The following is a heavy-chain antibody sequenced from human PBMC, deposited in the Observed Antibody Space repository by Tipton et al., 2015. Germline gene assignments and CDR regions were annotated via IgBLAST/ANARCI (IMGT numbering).Heavy chain of an antibody. J-gene: IGHJ4*02. CDR2: MNPNSGNT. V-gene: IGHV1-8*01. CDR1: GYTFASYD. Sequence: QLVQSGPEVKKPGASVKVSCKASGYTFASYDINWVRQSTGQGLEWMGSMNPNSGNTFYAQKFQGRVTMTGNTSISTAYMELSTLRSEDTAVYYCAVIAPFDHWGQGTLVTVSS. CDR3: AVIAPFDH. D-gene: IGHD2-21*01.